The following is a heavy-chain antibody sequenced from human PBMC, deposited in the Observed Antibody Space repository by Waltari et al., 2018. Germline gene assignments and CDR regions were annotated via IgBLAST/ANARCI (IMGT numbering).Heavy chain of an antibody. CDR2: IYHSGST. Sequence: QVQLQESGPGLVKPSETLSLTCTVSGYSISSGYYWGWIRQPPGKGLEWIGSIYHSGSTYYNPSLKSRVTISVDTSKNQFSLKLSSVTAADTAVYYWARVSSYYDSSGYPPYNWFDPWGQGTLGTV. D-gene: IGHD3-22*01. CDR3: ARVSSYYDSSGYPPYNWFDP. CDR1: GYSISSGYY. V-gene: IGHV4-38-2*02. J-gene: IGHJ5*02.